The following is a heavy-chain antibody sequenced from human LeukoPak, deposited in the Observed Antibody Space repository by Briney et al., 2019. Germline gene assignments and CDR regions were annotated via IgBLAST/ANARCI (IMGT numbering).Heavy chain of an antibody. J-gene: IGHJ4*02. CDR1: GYTFTGYY. CDR2: INPNSGGT. D-gene: IGHD4-17*01. V-gene: IGHV1-2*06. Sequence: GASVKVPCKASGYTFTGYYMHWVRQAPGQGLEWMGRINPNSGGTNYAQKFQGRVTMTRDTSISTAYMELSRLRSDDTAVYYCAPMLHYGDFDYWGQGTLVTVSS. CDR3: APMLHYGDFDY.